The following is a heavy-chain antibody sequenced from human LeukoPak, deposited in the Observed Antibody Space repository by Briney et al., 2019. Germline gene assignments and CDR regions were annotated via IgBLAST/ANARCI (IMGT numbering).Heavy chain of an antibody. CDR3: AKGGYCSSTSCSGAFDI. CDR1: GFTFSSYA. Sequence: GGSLRLSWAASGFTFSSYAMSWVRQAPGKGLEWVSAFSGSGGSTYYADSVKGRFTISRDNSKNTLYLQMKSLRAEDTAVYYCAKGGYCSSTSCSGAFDIWGQGTMVTVSS. CDR2: FSGSGGST. V-gene: IGHV3-23*01. D-gene: IGHD2-2*01. J-gene: IGHJ3*02.